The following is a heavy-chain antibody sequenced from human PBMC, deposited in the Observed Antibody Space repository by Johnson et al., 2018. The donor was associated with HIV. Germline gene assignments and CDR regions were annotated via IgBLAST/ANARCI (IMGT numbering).Heavy chain of an antibody. CDR2: FFSGGTT. J-gene: IGHJ3*02. Sequence: VQVVESGGGLVQSGGSLRVFCAASGFTCSNYWMSWVRQAPGKGLEWVSVFFSGGTTYYADSVNGRFTISRDNSKNTLFLQMNSLRADDTALYYCARACRDGYTCDAFDIWGQGTMVTVSS. CDR1: GFTCSNYW. D-gene: IGHD5-24*01. CDR3: ARACRDGYTCDAFDI. V-gene: IGHV3-66*01.